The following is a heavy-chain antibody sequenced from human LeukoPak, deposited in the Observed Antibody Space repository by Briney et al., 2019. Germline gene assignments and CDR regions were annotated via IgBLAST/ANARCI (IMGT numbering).Heavy chain of an antibody. D-gene: IGHD2-15*01. CDR2: INPNSGGI. J-gene: IGHJ5*02. CDR1: GYTFTGYY. Sequence: ASVKVSCKASGYTFTGYYMHWVRQAPGQGLEWMGWINPNSGGINYAQKFQGRVTMTRDTSISTAYMELSRLRSDDTAVYYCARSLYCSGGSCYSGWFDPWGQGTLVTVSS. V-gene: IGHV1-2*02. CDR3: ARSLYCSGGSCYSGWFDP.